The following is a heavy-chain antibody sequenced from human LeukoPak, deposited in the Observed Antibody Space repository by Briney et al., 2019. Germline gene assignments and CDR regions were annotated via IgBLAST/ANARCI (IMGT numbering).Heavy chain of an antibody. CDR2: IYSLGST. D-gene: IGHD2-2*01. J-gene: IGHJ4*02. CDR3: VREDYCSITSCRGPPAN. V-gene: IGHV3-53*01. Sequence: PGGSLRLSCAASGFTVGSYYMSWVRQAPGKGLEWVSVIYSLGSTSYADSVKGRFTISRDNSKSTLYLQMNSLRAEDTAVYYCVREDYCSITSCRGPPANWGQGTLVTVSS. CDR1: GFTVGSYY.